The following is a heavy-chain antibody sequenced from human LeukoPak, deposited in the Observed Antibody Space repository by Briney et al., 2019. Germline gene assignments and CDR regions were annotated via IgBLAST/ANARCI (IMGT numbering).Heavy chain of an antibody. J-gene: IGHJ6*03. CDR3: ARGWGYMDV. CDR2: INTSGNT. Sequence: SETLSLTCTVSGGSISGDYWSWIRQPAGKELEWIGRINTSGNTNYNPSLKSRVTMSVDTSENQFSLKLSSVTAADTAVYYCARGWGYMDVWGRGTTVTVSS. D-gene: IGHD1-26*01. V-gene: IGHV4-4*07. CDR1: GGSISGDY.